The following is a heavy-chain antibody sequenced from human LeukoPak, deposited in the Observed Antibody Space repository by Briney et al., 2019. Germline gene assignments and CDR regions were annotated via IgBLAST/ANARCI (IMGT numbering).Heavy chain of an antibody. CDR2: IYTSGST. J-gene: IGHJ4*02. Sequence: PSETLSLTCTVSGGSISSYYWSWIRQPPGKGLEWIGYIYTSGSTNYNPSLKSRVTISADTSKNQFSLKLSSVTAADMAVYYCARGSSRSAGYFDYWGQGTLVTVSS. CDR1: GGSISSYY. CDR3: ARGSSRSAGYFDY. V-gene: IGHV4-4*09. D-gene: IGHD3-10*01.